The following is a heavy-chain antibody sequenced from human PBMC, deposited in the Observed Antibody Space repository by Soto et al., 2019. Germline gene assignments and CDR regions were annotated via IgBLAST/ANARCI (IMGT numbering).Heavy chain of an antibody. V-gene: IGHV3-7*01. CDR1: ALTFSSYY. J-gene: IGHJ6*02. CDR3: ARGHHSMDV. CDR2: VNEDGSEK. Sequence: EVQLVESGGGLVQPGGSIRLSCAASALTFSSYYMSWVRQAQGKGLEWVANVNEDGSEKYYVDSVKGRFTVSRDNAKNSLYLQMNSLRAEDTALYFCARGHHSMDVWGQGATVTVSS.